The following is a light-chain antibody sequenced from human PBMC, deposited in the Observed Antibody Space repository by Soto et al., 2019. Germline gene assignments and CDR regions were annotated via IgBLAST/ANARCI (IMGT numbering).Light chain of an antibody. V-gene: IGLV2-8*01. CDR1: SSDVGGYNY. CDR2: DVS. J-gene: IGLJ2*01. Sequence: QSALTQPPSASGSPGQSVTISCTGTSSDVGGYNYVSWYQQHPGKAPKLMIYDVSERPSGVSDRFSGSKSGNTASLTVSGLQAEDEADYYCNSYAGTNNLVFGGGTKVTVL. CDR3: NSYAGTNNLV.